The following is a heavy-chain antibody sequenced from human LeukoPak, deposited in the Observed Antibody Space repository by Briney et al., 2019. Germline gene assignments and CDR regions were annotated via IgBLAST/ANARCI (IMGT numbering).Heavy chain of an antibody. CDR3: ARDISSSGFDY. V-gene: IGHV4-59*12. Sequence: SETLSLTCTVSGGSISSYYWSWIRQPPGKGLEWIGEIYHSGSTNYNPSLKSRVTISVDKSKNQFSLKLSSVTAADTAVYYCARDISSSGFDYWGQGTLVTVSS. J-gene: IGHJ4*02. D-gene: IGHD6-6*01. CDR2: IYHSGST. CDR1: GGSISSYY.